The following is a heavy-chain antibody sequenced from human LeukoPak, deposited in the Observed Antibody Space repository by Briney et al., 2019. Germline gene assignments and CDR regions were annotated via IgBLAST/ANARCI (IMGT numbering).Heavy chain of an antibody. CDR1: GGSISSHY. CDR2: IYYSGST. Sequence: SETLSLTCTVSGGSISSHYWSWIRQPPGKGLEWIGYIYYSGSTNYNPSLKSRVTISVDTSKNQFSLKLSSVTAADTAVNYCASSEAAWVYFDYWGQGTLVTVSS. D-gene: IGHD2-15*01. V-gene: IGHV4-59*11. J-gene: IGHJ4*02. CDR3: ASSEAAWVYFDY.